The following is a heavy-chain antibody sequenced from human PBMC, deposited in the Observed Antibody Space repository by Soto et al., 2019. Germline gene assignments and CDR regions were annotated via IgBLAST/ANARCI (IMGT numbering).Heavy chain of an antibody. CDR3: SRGIQNVGRRANDAFDV. D-gene: IGHD5-18*01. V-gene: IGHV1-3*01. J-gene: IGHJ3*01. CDR2: LNPDTGNT. Sequence: QVQLVQSGAELKKPGASVNISCTASGFTFSDNLINWVRQVPGQGLEWMGWLNPDTGNTRYSETFQGRVTISRHPTASIAYLELSGLQNADTALDYCSRGIQNVGRRANDAFDVWGQGTMITVS. CDR1: GFTFSDNL.